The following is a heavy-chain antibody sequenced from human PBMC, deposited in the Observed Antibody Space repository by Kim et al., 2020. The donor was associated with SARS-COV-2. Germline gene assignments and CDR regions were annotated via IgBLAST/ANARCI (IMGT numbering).Heavy chain of an antibody. J-gene: IGHJ3*02. D-gene: IGHD2-15*01. Sequence: SETLSLTCAVYGGSFSGYYWSWIRQPPGKGLEWIGEINHSGSTNYNPSLKSRVTISVDTSKNQFSLKLSSVTAADTAVYYCSRATPYAFDIWGQGTMVTV. CDR3: SRATPYAFDI. CDR2: INHSGST. CDR1: GGSFSGYY. V-gene: IGHV4-34*01.